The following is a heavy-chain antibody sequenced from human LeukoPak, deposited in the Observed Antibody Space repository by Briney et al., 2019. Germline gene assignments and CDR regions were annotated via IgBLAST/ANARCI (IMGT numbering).Heavy chain of an antibody. Sequence: EWSVDIYYSGSTNYNPSLKSRVTISVDTSKNQFSLKLSSVTAADTAVYYCASTHYYGYYFDYWGQGTLVTVSS. V-gene: IGHV4-59*08. J-gene: IGHJ4*02. CDR2: IYYSGST. CDR3: ASTHYYGYYFDY. D-gene: IGHD3-10*01.